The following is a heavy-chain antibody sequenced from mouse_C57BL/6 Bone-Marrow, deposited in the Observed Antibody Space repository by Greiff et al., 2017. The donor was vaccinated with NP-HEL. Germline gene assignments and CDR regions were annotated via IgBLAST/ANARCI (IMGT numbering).Heavy chain of an antibody. CDR3: TRGLGAWFAY. J-gene: IGHJ3*01. D-gene: IGHD2-4*01. CDR1: GFNIKDYY. Sequence: VHVKQSGAELVRPGASVKLSCTPSGFNIKDYYMHWVKQRPEQGLEWIGRIDPEDGDTEYAPKFQGKATMTADTSSNTAYLQLSSLTSEDTAVYYCTRGLGAWFAYWGQGTLVTVSA. CDR2: IDPEDGDT. V-gene: IGHV14-1*01.